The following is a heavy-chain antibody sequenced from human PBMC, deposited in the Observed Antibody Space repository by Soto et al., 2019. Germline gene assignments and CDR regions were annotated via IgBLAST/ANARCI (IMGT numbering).Heavy chain of an antibody. CDR3: ARGPRGYVYYHGMDV. J-gene: IGHJ6*02. V-gene: IGHV4-4*07. D-gene: IGHD3-10*01. CDR2: IDTSGTT. CDR1: GGSISSYH. Sequence: SETLSLTCTVSGGSISSYHWSWIRQSAGKGLEWIGRIDTSGTTNYNPSLKSRVTMSVDASKNHFSLNLSSVTAVDTAVYYCARGPRGYVYYHGMDVWGQGTTVTVSS.